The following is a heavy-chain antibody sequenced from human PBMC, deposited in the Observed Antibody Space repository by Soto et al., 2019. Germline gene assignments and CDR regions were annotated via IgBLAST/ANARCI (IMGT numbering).Heavy chain of an antibody. CDR3: ARGIAVAGSTGDFDY. V-gene: IGHV4-39*01. CDR2: IYYSGST. J-gene: IGHJ4*02. CDR1: GGSISSSSYY. D-gene: IGHD6-19*01. Sequence: PSETLSLTCTVSGGSISSSSYYWGWIRQPPGKGLEWIRSIYYSGSTYYNPSLKSRVTISVDTSKNQFSLKLSSVTAADTAVYYCARGIAVAGSTGDFDYWGQGTLVTVSS.